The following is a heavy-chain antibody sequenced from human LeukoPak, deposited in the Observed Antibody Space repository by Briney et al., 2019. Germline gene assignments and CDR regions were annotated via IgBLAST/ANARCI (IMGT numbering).Heavy chain of an antibody. D-gene: IGHD1-26*01. J-gene: IGHJ4*02. CDR2: INHSGST. V-gene: IGHV4-34*01. CDR3: ARSKWELLPVDY. Sequence: SETLSLTCAVYGGSFSGYYWSWIRQPPGKGLEWIGEINHSGSTNYNPSLKSRVTISVDTSKNQFSLKLSSVTAADTAVYYCARSKWELLPVDYWGQGTLVTVSS. CDR1: GGSFSGYY.